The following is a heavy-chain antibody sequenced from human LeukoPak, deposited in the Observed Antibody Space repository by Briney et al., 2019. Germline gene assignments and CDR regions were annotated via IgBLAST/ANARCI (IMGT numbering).Heavy chain of an antibody. V-gene: IGHV1-2*02. Sequence: ASVKVSCKASGYTFTGYYMHWVRQAPGQGLEWMGWINPNSGGTNYAQKFQGRVTMTRDTSISTAYMELSRLRSDDTAVYYCARDYVAAAGILKGFSYYYYMDVWGKGTTVTVSS. J-gene: IGHJ6*03. D-gene: IGHD6-13*01. CDR1: GYTFTGYY. CDR2: INPNSGGT. CDR3: ARDYVAAAGILKGFSYYYYMDV.